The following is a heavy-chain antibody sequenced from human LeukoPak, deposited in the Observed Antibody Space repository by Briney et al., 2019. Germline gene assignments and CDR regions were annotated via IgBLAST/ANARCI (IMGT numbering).Heavy chain of an antibody. D-gene: IGHD3-10*01. CDR2: INPNSGGT. CDR3: ARADSMVRGVIISPLLDY. Sequence: ASVTVSCTASGYTFTVYYMHWVRQAPGQGLEWMGWINPNSGGTNYAQKFQGRVTMTRDTSISTAYMELSRLRSDDTAVYYCARADSMVRGVIISPLLDYWGQGTLVTVSS. V-gene: IGHV1-2*02. J-gene: IGHJ4*02. CDR1: GYTFTVYY.